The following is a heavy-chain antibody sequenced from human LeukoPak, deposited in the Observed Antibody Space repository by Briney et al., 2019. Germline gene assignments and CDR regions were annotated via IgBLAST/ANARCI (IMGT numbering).Heavy chain of an antibody. Sequence: PGGSLRLSCAASGFTFSSYSMNWVRQAPGKGLEWVSSISSSSSYIYYADSVKGRFTISRDNAKNPLYLQMNSLRAEDTAVYYCARAADTAMVQSSFDYWGQGTLVTVSS. J-gene: IGHJ4*02. CDR2: ISSSSSYI. CDR3: ARAADTAMVQSSFDY. D-gene: IGHD5-18*01. V-gene: IGHV3-21*01. CDR1: GFTFSSYS.